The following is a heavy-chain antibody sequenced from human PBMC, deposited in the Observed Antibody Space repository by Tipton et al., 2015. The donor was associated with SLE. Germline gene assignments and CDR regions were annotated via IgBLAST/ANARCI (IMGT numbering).Heavy chain of an antibody. V-gene: IGHV4-39*07. J-gene: IGHJ4*02. CDR3: ARAIGANYFHV. D-gene: IGHD3-16*01. Sequence: TLSLTCTISGDSISNNNYYWGWIRQPPGQGLEWIGNINYSGTTYSNPSLKTRVTVSVDTSKIQFSLRLTSVTAADTAMYYCARAIGANYFHVWGQGMLVTVSA. CDR1: GDSISNNNYY. CDR2: INYSGTT.